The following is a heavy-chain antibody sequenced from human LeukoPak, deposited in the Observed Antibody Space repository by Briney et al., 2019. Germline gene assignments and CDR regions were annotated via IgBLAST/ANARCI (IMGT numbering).Heavy chain of an antibody. J-gene: IGHJ4*02. Sequence: SETLSLTCTVSGGSISSSSYYWGWIRQPPGKGLEWIGSIYYSGSTYYNSSLKSRVTISVDTSKKQFSLKVSSVTAADTAVYYCARETHDPTMVRGVVDYWGQGTLVTVSS. V-gene: IGHV4-39*07. CDR2: IYYSGST. CDR1: GGSISSSSYY. D-gene: IGHD3-10*01. CDR3: ARETHDPTMVRGVVDY.